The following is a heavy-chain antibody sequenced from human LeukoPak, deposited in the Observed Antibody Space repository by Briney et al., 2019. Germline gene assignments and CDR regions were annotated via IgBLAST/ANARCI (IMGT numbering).Heavy chain of an antibody. J-gene: IGHJ6*03. CDR1: GFTFSNYC. Sequence: GGSLRLSCAASGFTFSNYCVTWVRQAPGKGLEWVASIKQDGDEKYYVDSVRGRFTISRDNAKNSLYLQMSSLRADDTALYYCARDKGTVTPRGYYYYIDVWGKGTTVTVSS. CDR2: IKQDGDEK. V-gene: IGHV3-7*01. CDR3: ARDKGTVTPRGYYYYIDV. D-gene: IGHD4-11*01.